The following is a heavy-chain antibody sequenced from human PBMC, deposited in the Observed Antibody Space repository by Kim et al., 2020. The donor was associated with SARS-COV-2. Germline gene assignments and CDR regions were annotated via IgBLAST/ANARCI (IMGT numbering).Heavy chain of an antibody. J-gene: IGHJ3*02. D-gene: IGHD3-10*01. V-gene: IGHV4-34*01. CDR1: GGSFSGYY. Sequence: SETLSLTCAVYGGSFSGYYWSWIRQPPGKGLEWIGEINHSGSTNYNPSLKSRVTISVDTSKNQFSLKLGSVTAADTAVYYCARGSGGSMVRGVIPFDIWGQGTMVTVSS. CDR2: INHSGST. CDR3: ARGSGGSMVRGVIPFDI.